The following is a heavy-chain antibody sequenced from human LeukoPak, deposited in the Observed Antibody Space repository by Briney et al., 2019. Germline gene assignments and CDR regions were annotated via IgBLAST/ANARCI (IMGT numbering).Heavy chain of an antibody. CDR3: ARTTYDFWSGYYFDY. D-gene: IGHD3-3*01. Sequence: PSETLSLTCTVSGGSISSSSYYWGWIRQPPGKGLEWIGSIYYSGSTYYNPSLKSRVTISVDTSKNQFSLKLSSVTAADTAVYYCARTTYDFWSGYYFDYWGQGTLVTVSS. V-gene: IGHV4-39*07. J-gene: IGHJ4*02. CDR2: IYYSGST. CDR1: GGSISSSSYY.